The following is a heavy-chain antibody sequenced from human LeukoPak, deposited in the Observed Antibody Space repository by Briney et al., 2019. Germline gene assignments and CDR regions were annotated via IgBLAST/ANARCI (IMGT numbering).Heavy chain of an antibody. CDR2: ISGDGGST. CDR3: AKASGYCSGGSCYDY. V-gene: IGHV3-43*02. Sequence: GGSLGLSRAASGFTFDDYAMHWVRQAPGKGLEWVSLISGDGGSTYYADSVKGRFTISRDNSKNSLYLQMNSLRTEDTALYYCAKASGYCSGGSCYDYWGQGTLVTVSS. J-gene: IGHJ4*02. D-gene: IGHD2-15*01. CDR1: GFTFDDYA.